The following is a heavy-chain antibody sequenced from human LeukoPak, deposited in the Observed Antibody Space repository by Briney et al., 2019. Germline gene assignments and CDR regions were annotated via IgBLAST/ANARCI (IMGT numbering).Heavy chain of an antibody. V-gene: IGHV4-59*01. CDR3: ARSMSSGWYKLGDYYYGMDV. CDR1: GGSISSYY. D-gene: IGHD6-19*01. Sequence: PSETLSFTGTVSGGSISSYYWSWIRQPPGKGLEWIGYIYYSGSTNYNPSLKSRVTISVDTSKNQFSLKLSSVTAADTAVYYCARSMSSGWYKLGDYYYGMDVWGQGTTVTVSS. CDR2: IYYSGST. J-gene: IGHJ6*02.